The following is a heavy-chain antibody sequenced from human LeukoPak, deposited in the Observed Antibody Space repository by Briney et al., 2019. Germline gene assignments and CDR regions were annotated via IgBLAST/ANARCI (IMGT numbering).Heavy chain of an antibody. J-gene: IGHJ6*04. CDR3: GRAKALLYYYYGMDV. Sequence: PSQTLSLTCTVSGGSISGGDYYWSWIRQPPGKGLEWIGYIYYSGSTYYNPSLKSRVTISVDTSKNQFSLKLSSVTAADTAVYYCGRAKALLYYYYGMDVCGKGTTVTVSS. CDR1: GGSISGGDYY. V-gene: IGHV4-30-4*01. CDR2: IYYSGST. D-gene: IGHD2-15*01.